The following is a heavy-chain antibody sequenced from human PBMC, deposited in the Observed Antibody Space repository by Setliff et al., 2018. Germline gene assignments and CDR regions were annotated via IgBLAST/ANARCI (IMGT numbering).Heavy chain of an antibody. D-gene: IGHD4-4*01. J-gene: IGHJ4*02. CDR2: ISASGGTT. CDR3: AKGGRLHKTDY. Sequence: PGGSLRLSCAASGFTLNNYAMSWVRQAPGKGLEWVSIISASGGTTYYADSVKGRFTISSDNSKNTLYLQMNSLRAEDTARYYCAKGGRLHKTDYWGQGTLVTVSS. CDR1: GFTLNNYA. V-gene: IGHV3-23*01.